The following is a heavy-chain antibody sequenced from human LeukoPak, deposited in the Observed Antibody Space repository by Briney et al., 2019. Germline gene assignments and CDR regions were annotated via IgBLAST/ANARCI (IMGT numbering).Heavy chain of an antibody. CDR2: TDTSGNYI. D-gene: IGHD4-17*01. V-gene: IGHV3-21*06. Sequence: GGSLRLSCVASGFTFSNYWMLWVRHAPGKGLEWVSFTDTSGNYIYYGDSVKGRFTISRDNAKNSLYLQMNSLRAEDTAVYYCARTTVLDYWGQGTLVTVSS. J-gene: IGHJ4*02. CDR1: GFTFSNYW. CDR3: ARTTVLDY.